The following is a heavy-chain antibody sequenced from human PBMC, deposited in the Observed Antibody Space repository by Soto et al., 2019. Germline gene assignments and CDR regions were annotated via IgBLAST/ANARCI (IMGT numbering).Heavy chain of an antibody. CDR1: GGSITTGGYY. CDR3: ARTKCSGGSWYSWSLDY. D-gene: IGHD2-15*01. Sequence: KASETLSLTCTVSGGSITTGGYYWSWIRQLPGKGLEWIGHRYYSESTYYNPSLKSRVSISLDTSKNQFSLKLSFVTAADTAMYYCARTKCSGGSWYSWSLDYWGQGTPVTVSS. CDR2: RYYSEST. V-gene: IGHV4-31*03. J-gene: IGHJ4*02.